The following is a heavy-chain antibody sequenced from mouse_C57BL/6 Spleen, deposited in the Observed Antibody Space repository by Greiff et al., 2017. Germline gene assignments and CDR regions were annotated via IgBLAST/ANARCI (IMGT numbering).Heavy chain of an antibody. J-gene: IGHJ3*01. CDR2: INPNYGTT. CDR1: GYSFTDYN. CDR3: ARDYYGSSYEGLFAY. D-gene: IGHD1-1*01. Sequence: EVQVVESGPELVKPGASVKISCKASGYSFTDYNMNWVKQSNGKSLEWIGVINPNYGTTSYNQKFKGKATLTVDQSSSTAYMQLNSLTSEDSAVYYCARDYYGSSYEGLFAYWGQGTLVTVSA. V-gene: IGHV1-39*01.